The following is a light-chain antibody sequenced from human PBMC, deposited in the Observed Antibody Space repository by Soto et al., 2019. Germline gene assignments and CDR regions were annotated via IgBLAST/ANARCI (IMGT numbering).Light chain of an antibody. V-gene: IGKV3-20*01. CDR3: QQYGSSFWT. Sequence: IVLQQSPGTLSLSPGERAPLSCRASQSVSSSYLAWYQQKPGQAPRLLIYGASSRATGIPDRFSGSGSGTDFTLTISRLEPEDFAVYYCQQYGSSFWTFGQGTKVDIK. CDR1: QSVSSSY. CDR2: GAS. J-gene: IGKJ1*01.